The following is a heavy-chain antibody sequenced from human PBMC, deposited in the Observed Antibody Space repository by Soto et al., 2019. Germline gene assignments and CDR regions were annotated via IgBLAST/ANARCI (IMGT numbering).Heavy chain of an antibody. CDR3: ARGRGEFDA. CDR1: WYSFTDYQ. Sequence: APVKVSCQASWYSFTDYQIHWVRQAPGQGLEWLGRINPKSGGTSTAQKFQGWVTMTTDTSISTASMELTRLTSDDTAVYYCARGRGEFDAWGQGTPVTVSS. CDR2: INPKSGGT. D-gene: IGHD2-21*01. V-gene: IGHV1-2*04. J-gene: IGHJ5*02.